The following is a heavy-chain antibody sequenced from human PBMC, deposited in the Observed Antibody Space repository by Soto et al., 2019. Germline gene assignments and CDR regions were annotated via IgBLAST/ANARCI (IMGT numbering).Heavy chain of an antibody. CDR1: GGSISSYY. CDR3: ASGYSGYDYGNGMDV. V-gene: IGHV4-59*01. D-gene: IGHD5-12*01. Sequence: SETLSLTCTVSGGSISSYYWSWIRQPPGKGLEWIGYIYYSGSANYNPSLKSRVTISVDTSKNQFSLKLSSVTAADTAVYYCASGYSGYDYGNGMDVWGQGTTVTVSS. CDR2: IYYSGSA. J-gene: IGHJ6*02.